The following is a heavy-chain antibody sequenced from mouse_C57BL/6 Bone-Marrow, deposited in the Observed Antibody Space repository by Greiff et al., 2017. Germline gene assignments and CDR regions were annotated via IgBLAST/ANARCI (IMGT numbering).Heavy chain of an antibody. CDR1: GFNIKDDY. Sequence: EVKLMESGAELVRPGASVKLSCTASGFNIKDDYIHWVKQRPEQGLEWLGWIDPEIGDTEYASKFPGKATITSDTSSNTAYLQLSSLTSEDTAVYYCSSFDGNYLDFWGQGTPLTVAS. V-gene: IGHV14-4*01. CDR2: IDPEIGDT. D-gene: IGHD2-3*01. CDR3: SSFDGNYLDF. J-gene: IGHJ2*01.